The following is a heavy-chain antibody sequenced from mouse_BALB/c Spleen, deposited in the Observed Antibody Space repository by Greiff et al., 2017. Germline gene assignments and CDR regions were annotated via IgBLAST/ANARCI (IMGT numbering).Heavy chain of an antibody. CDR1: GFTFSSYG. Sequence: EVNVVESGGGLVQPGGSLKLSCAASGFTFSSYGMSWVRQTPDKRLELVATINSNGGSTYYPDSVKGRFTISRDNAKNTLYLQMSSLKSEDTAMYYCARDEDYGSSYGYFDYWGQGTTLTVSS. D-gene: IGHD1-1*01. CDR3: ARDEDYGSSYGYFDY. CDR2: INSNGGST. V-gene: IGHV5-6-3*01. J-gene: IGHJ2*01.